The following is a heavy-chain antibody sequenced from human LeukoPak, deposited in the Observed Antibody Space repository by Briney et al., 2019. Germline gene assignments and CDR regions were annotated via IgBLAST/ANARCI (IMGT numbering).Heavy chain of an antibody. J-gene: IGHJ4*02. V-gene: IGHV1-46*01. CDR3: ARERELRPPYFDY. CDR2: INPSGGGT. D-gene: IGHD1-26*01. CDR1: GYTFTNHY. Sequence: ASVKVSCKASGYTFTNHYIHWVRQAPGQGLEWMGIINPSGGGTTYAQKFQGRVTMTRDTSTSTVYMDLSSLRSDATAVYYCARERELRPPYFDYWGQGTLVTVSS.